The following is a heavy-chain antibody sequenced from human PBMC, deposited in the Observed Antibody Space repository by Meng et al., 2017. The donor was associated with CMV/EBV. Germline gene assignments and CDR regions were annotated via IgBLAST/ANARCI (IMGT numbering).Heavy chain of an antibody. V-gene: IGHV1-18*01. Sequence: ASVKVSCKPSGYTFTSYGITWVRQAPGQGLEWMGWISAYNGNTNYAQKLQGRVTMTTDTSTSTAYMELRGLRSDDTAVYCCARDRAAAGSYYYYYGMDVWGQETTVTVSS. CDR2: ISAYNGNT. CDR3: ARDRAAAGSYYYYYGMDV. D-gene: IGHD6-13*01. J-gene: IGHJ6*02. CDR1: GYTFTSYG.